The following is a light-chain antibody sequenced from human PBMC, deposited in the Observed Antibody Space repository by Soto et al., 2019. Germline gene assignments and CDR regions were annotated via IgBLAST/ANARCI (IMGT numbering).Light chain of an antibody. J-gene: IGLJ2*01. CDR3: PVWDSSSEHPYVV. V-gene: IGLV3-21*04. Sequence: SYELTQPPSVSVAPGKTARITCGGNNIGSKSVHWYQQKPGQAPVLVIYYDSDRPSGIPERFSGSNSGNTATLTISRVEAGDEADYYCPVWDSSSEHPYVVFGGGTKLTVL. CDR1: NIGSKS. CDR2: YDS.